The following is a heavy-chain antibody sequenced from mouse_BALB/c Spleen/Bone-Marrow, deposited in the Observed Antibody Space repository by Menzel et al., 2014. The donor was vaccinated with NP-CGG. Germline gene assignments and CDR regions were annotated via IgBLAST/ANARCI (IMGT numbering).Heavy chain of an antibody. Sequence: QVQLKESGPGLVAPSQSLSITCTVSGFSLSRYSVHWVRQPPGKGLEWLGMIWGGGSTDYNSALKSRLSISKDNSKSQVFLKMNSLQRDDIAMYYCARKDYDEAWFAYWGQGTLVTVSA. CDR3: ARKDYDEAWFAY. V-gene: IGHV2-6-4*01. CDR1: GFSLSRYS. D-gene: IGHD2-4*01. CDR2: IWGGGST. J-gene: IGHJ3*01.